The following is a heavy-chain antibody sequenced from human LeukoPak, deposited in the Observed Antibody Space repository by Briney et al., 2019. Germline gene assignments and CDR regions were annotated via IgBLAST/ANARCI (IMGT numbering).Heavy chain of an antibody. CDR2: IYYSGST. D-gene: IGHD3-10*01. CDR1: AGSISSYY. CDR3: ARRGSGSYSPFDY. Sequence: SETLSLTCTVSAGSISSYYWSWIRQPPGKGLEWIGYIYYSGSTNYNPSLKSRVTISVDTSKNQFSLELSSVTAADTAVYYCARRGSGSYSPFDYWGQGTLVTVSS. V-gene: IGHV4-59*08. J-gene: IGHJ4*02.